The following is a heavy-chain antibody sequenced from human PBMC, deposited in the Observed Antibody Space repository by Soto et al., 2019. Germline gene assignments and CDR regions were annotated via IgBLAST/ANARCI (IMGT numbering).Heavy chain of an antibody. CDR2: IYYNGNT. J-gene: IGHJ4*02. Sequence: XXTLCLPCTVCGGAISNRYCGWILQPPGKGLEWIGYIYYNGNTNYNPPLKSRVTMSVDTSKNQISLKLSSVTAADTAVYYCTRANWYSEYWGQGTLVTVSS. CDR3: TRANWYSEY. D-gene: IGHD7-27*01. CDR1: GGAISNRY. V-gene: IGHV4-59*11.